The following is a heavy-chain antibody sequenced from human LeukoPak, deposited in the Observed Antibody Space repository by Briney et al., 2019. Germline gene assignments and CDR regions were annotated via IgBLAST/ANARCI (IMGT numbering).Heavy chain of an antibody. Sequence: GGSLRLSCAASGFTFSSYAMSWVRQAPGKGLERVSAISGSGGSTYYADSVKGRFTISRDNSKNTLYLQMNSLRAEDTAVYYCAKDIGSAAVAGTPTGWFDPWGQGTLVTVSS. J-gene: IGHJ5*02. V-gene: IGHV3-23*01. CDR2: ISGSGGST. CDR1: GFTFSSYA. CDR3: AKDIGSAAVAGTPTGWFDP. D-gene: IGHD6-19*01.